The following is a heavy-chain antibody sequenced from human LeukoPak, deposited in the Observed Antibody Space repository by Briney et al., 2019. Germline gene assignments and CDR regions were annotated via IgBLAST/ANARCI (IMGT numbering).Heavy chain of an antibody. CDR1: GGSISSYY. V-gene: IGHV4-59*01. J-gene: IGHJ4*02. CDR3: ARVRARFFDS. Sequence: PSETLSLTCTVSGGSISSYYWSWIRQPPGKALEWIGYIYYSGSTNYNPSLKSRVTISVDTSKNQFSLKLNSVTAADTAAYYCARVRARFFDSWGQGSLVTVSS. CDR2: IYYSGST. D-gene: IGHD3-3*01.